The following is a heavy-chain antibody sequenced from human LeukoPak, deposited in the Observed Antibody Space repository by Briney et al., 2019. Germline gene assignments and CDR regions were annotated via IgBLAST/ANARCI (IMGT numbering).Heavy chain of an antibody. D-gene: IGHD7-27*01. CDR2: IGNNGGGI. J-gene: IGHJ4*02. Sequence: GRSLRLSCAASGFTFSTYTMYWVRHPPGKRLEWVSIIGNNGGGIHYADSVKGRFTISRDNFKNALYLQMNSLRVEDTAVYYCAIDPNWGTHSWGQGVLVAVSS. V-gene: IGHV3-23*01. CDR1: GFTFSTYT. CDR3: AIDPNWGTHS.